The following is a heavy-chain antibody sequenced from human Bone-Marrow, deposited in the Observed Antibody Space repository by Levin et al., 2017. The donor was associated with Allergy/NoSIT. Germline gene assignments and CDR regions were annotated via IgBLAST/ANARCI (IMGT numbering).Heavy chain of an antibody. CDR2: ISYRGST. D-gene: IGHD1-1*01. CDR3: ERLDGYSFDY. J-gene: IGHJ4*01. CDR1: GGSISSSGYH. V-gene: IGHV4-31*03. Sequence: PSETLSLTCTVSGGSISSSGYHWTWIRQYPNKGLEWIGYISYRGSTYFNPSLKSRLTMSIDTSEQHISLNLTSVSAADTAIYYCERLDGYSFDYWGHGALVTVSS.